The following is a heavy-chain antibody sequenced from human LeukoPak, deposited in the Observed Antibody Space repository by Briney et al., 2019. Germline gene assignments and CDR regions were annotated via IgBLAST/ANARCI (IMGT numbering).Heavy chain of an antibody. CDR1: GYSISSGYY. D-gene: IGHD6-13*01. V-gene: IGHV4-38-2*02. CDR2: IYHSGST. Sequence: SETLSLTRTVSGYSISSGYYWGWIRQPPGKGLEWIGSIYHSGSTYYNPSLKSRVTISVDTSKNQFSLKLSSVTAADTAVYYCAREEHTSSSFDYWGQGTLVTVSS. CDR3: AREEHTSSSFDY. J-gene: IGHJ4*02.